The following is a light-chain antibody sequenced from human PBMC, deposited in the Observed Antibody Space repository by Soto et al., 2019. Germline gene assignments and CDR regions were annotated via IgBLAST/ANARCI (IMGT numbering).Light chain of an antibody. CDR2: DND. J-gene: IGLJ2*01. V-gene: IGLV1-51*01. Sequence: SLLTQPPSVSAAPGQKVTISCSGSSSNIGNNFVSWYQQLPGTAPKLLIYDNDMRPSGIPDRFSGSRSGTSATLGITGLQTGDEADYYCATWDSSLSAVVFGGGTKVTVL. CDR1: SSNIGNNF. CDR3: ATWDSSLSAVV.